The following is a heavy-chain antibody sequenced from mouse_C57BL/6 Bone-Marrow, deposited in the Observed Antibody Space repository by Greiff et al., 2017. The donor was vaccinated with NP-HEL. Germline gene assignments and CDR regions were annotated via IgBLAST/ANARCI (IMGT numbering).Heavy chain of an antibody. CDR2: IDPETGGT. Sequence: QVQLQQSGAELVRPGASVTLSCKASGYTFTDYEMHWVKQTPVHGLEWIGAIDPETGGTAYNQKFKGKAILTASKSSSTAYMELRSLTSEDSAVYYCTRRYDYEAADFDYWGQGTTLTVSS. D-gene: IGHD2-4*01. V-gene: IGHV1-15*01. CDR1: GYTFTDYE. J-gene: IGHJ2*01. CDR3: TRRYDYEAADFDY.